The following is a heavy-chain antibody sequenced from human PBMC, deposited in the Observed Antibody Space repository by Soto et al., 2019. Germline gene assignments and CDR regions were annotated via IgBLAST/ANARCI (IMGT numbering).Heavy chain of an antibody. CDR2: IKEAGSER. J-gene: IGHJ4*02. CDR1: GFTFSSYW. D-gene: IGHD3-10*01. Sequence: EVQLVESGGGLVQPGGSLRLSCAASGFTFSSYWMSWVRQAPGKGLEWVANIKEAGSERYYVDSVKGRFTISRDNAKNSLYLQMNSLRAEDTAVYYCARATGADKEDYWGQGTLVTVSS. CDR3: ARATGADKEDY. V-gene: IGHV3-7*04.